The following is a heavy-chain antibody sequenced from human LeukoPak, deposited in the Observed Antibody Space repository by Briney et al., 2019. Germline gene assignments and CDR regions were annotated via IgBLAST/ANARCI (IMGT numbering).Heavy chain of an antibody. V-gene: IGHV3-66*01. D-gene: IGHD2-2*01. CDR3: ARSNCNSCYLGVWYYFDY. Sequence: PGGSLRLSCAASGFAFSTYAMTWVRQAPEKGLQWVSVIYSSGSTYYADSVKGRFTISRDNSKNTLYLQMNSLRAEDTAVYYCARSNCNSCYLGVWYYFDYWGQGATVTVSS. CDR1: GFAFSTYA. CDR2: IYSSGST. J-gene: IGHJ4*02.